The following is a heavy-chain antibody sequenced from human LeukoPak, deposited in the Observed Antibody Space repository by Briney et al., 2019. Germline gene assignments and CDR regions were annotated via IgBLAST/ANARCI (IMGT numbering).Heavy chain of an antibody. D-gene: IGHD3-22*01. Sequence: ASVTVSCKASGYTFTGYYMHWVRQALGQGLEWMGWINPNSGGTNYAQKFQGRVTMTRDTSISTAYMELSRLRSDDTAVYYCARGYDSSGYYQTRAYYFDYWGQGTLVTVSS. CDR3: ARGYDSSGYYQTRAYYFDY. CDR2: INPNSGGT. CDR1: GYTFTGYY. J-gene: IGHJ4*02. V-gene: IGHV1-2*02.